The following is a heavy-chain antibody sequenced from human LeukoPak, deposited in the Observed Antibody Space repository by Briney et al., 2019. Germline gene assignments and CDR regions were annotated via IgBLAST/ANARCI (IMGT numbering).Heavy chain of an antibody. Sequence: ASVKVSCKASGYTFTSYGISWVRQAPGQGLEWMGWISAYSGNTNYAQKLQGRVTMTTDTSTSTAYMELRSLRSDDTAVYYCARLVEWLRSKNYHYFDYWGQGTLVTVSS. CDR2: ISAYSGNT. J-gene: IGHJ4*02. D-gene: IGHD5-12*01. V-gene: IGHV1-18*04. CDR3: ARLVEWLRSKNYHYFDY. CDR1: GYTFTSYG.